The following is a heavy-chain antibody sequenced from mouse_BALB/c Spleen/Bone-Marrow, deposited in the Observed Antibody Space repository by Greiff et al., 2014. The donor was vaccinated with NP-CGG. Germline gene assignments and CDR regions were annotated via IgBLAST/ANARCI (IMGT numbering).Heavy chain of an antibody. CDR1: GYSFTSYY. CDR2: IFPGSDNT. V-gene: IGHV1-66*01. D-gene: IGHD4-1*01. CDR3: ARDWDEYYFDY. J-gene: IGHJ2*01. Sequence: QVQLQQSGPELVKPGASVKVSCKASGYSFTSYYIHWVKQRPGQGLEWIGWIFPGSDNTKYNEKFKGKATLTADTSSSTAYMHLSSLTSEDSAVYFCARDWDEYYFDYWGQGTTLTVSS.